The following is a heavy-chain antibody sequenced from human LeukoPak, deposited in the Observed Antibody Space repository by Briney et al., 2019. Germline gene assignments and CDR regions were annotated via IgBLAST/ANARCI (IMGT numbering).Heavy chain of an antibody. V-gene: IGHV1-3*03. CDR2: INTGNGNT. CDR3: ARAVKYRSGPLTDLLPYYFDY. J-gene: IGHJ4*02. CDR1: GYTFTSYA. D-gene: IGHD6-19*01. Sequence: ASVKVSCKASGYTFTSYAMHWVRQAPGQRLEWMGWINTGNGNTKYSQEFQGRVTITRDTSANTAYMELSSLRSEDMAVYYCARAVKYRSGPLTDLLPYYFDYWGQGTLVTVSS.